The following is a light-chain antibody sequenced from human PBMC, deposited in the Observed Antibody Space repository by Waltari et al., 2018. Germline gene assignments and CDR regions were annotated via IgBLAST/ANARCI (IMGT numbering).Light chain of an antibody. V-gene: IGKV3-20*01. CDR3: QHYVRLPAT. Sequence: SCSASQSVSRSLTWYQQKPSQAPRLLIYDASSRATGIPDRFSGSGSGTDFSLTISRLQPEDFAVYYCQHYVRLPATFGQGTKVEIK. CDR1: QSVSRS. CDR2: DAS. J-gene: IGKJ1*01.